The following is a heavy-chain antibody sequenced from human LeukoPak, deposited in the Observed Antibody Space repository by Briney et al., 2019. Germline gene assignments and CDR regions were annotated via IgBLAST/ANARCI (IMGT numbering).Heavy chain of an antibody. D-gene: IGHD3-10*01. CDR2: ITSSSSHM. Sequence: GGSLRLSCAASGFTFSTYSMDWGRQAPGKGLEWVSPITSSSSHMYYADSLKGRFTISRDNAKNSLFLQMNSLRAEDTAVYYCVSGTYWELWGQGTMVTVSS. V-gene: IGHV3-21*01. CDR3: VSGTYWEL. CDR1: GFTFSTYS. J-gene: IGHJ3*01.